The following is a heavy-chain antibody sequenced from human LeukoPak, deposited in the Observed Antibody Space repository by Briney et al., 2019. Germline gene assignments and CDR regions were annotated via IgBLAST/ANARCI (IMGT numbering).Heavy chain of an antibody. J-gene: IGHJ4*02. V-gene: IGHV1-2*06. CDR1: GYTFTSYD. D-gene: IGHD6-6*01. CDR3: ARGAGIAARPRFDY. CDR2: INPNSGGT. Sequence: GASVKVSCKASGYTFTSYDINWVRQAPGQGLEWMGRINPNSGGTNYAQKFQGRVTMTRDTSISTAYMELSRLRSDDTAVYYCARGAGIAARPRFDYWGQGTLVTVSS.